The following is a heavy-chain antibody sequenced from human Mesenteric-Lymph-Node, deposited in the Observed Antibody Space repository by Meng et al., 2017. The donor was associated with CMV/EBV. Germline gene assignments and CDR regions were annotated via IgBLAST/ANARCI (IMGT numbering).Heavy chain of an antibody. V-gene: IGHV1-8*01. CDR2: MNPNSGNT. CDR3: ARGRGSSWYGGGY. J-gene: IGHJ4*02. Sequence: CKHSGYTFTSYDINWVRQATGQGLEWMGWMNPNSGNTGYAQKFQGRVTMTRNTSISTAYMELSSLRSEDTAVYYCARGRGSSWYGGGYWGQGTLVTVSS. D-gene: IGHD6-13*01. CDR1: GYTFTSYD.